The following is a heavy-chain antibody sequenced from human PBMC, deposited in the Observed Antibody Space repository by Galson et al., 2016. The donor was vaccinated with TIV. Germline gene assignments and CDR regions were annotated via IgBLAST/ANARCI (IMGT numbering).Heavy chain of an antibody. V-gene: IGHV4-38-2*02. Sequence: SETLSLTCTVSGYSISSGYYWGWIRQPPGKGLEWIGSIYHSGSTYYNPSLKSRVTISVDTSKNQFSLNLSSVTAADTAVYYCARRRDDGFDYWGQGTLVTVSS. J-gene: IGHJ4*02. CDR2: IYHSGST. CDR3: ARRRDDGFDY. D-gene: IGHD3-16*01. CDR1: GYSISSGYY.